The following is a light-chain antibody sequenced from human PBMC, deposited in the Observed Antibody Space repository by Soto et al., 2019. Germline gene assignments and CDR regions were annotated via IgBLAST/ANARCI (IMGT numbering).Light chain of an antibody. V-gene: IGKV1-6*01. J-gene: IGKJ1*01. CDR1: LGIRND. CDR3: LQEYTCPPA. CDR2: AAS. Sequence: HITQTPPSLPPSVKYTVTITSGASLGIRNDLGWYQQKPGKAPKLLIYAASSLQSGVPSRFSGSGSGTDFILIFGSLQQVDFTTYYCLQEYTCPPACGKGTK.